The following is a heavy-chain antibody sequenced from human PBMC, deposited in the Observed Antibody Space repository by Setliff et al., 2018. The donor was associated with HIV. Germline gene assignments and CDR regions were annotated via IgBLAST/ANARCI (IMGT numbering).Heavy chain of an antibody. CDR1: GDSMSPYY. D-gene: IGHD2-15*01. CDR2: IYPSGGT. Sequence: LSLTCSVFGDSMSPYYWSWIRQFASKGLEWIGRIYPSGGTIYNPSLRSRVTLSVDTSQNQFSLRLTSVTAADTAIYYCARVFPPIRGAPFGTPPGAFDIWGQGTMVTVSS. CDR3: ARVFPPIRGAPFGTPPGAFDI. J-gene: IGHJ3*02. V-gene: IGHV4-4*07.